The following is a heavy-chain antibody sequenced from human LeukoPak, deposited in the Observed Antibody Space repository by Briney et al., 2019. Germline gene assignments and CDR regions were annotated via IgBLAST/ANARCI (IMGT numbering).Heavy chain of an antibody. Sequence: ASVKVSCKASGYIFTGYFIHWVRQAPGQGLEWMGWINPNSGGTNFAQKFQGRVTMTRDTSISTAYMELSRLRSDDTAVYYCASPGSSYDILTGPGYCDYWGQGTLVTVSS. CDR2: INPNSGGT. D-gene: IGHD3-9*01. V-gene: IGHV1-2*02. CDR3: ASPGSSYDILTGPGYCDY. J-gene: IGHJ4*02. CDR1: GYIFTGYF.